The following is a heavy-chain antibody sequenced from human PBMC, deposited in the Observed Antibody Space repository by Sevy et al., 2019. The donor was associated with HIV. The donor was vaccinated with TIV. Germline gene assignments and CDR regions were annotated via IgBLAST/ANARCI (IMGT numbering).Heavy chain of an antibody. V-gene: IGHV4-30-2*01. J-gene: IGHJ4*02. D-gene: IGHD4-17*01. CDR1: GGSISSGGYS. Sequence: SETLSLTCAVSGGSISSGGYSWNWIRQPPGEGLEWIGYIFHTWSTYYNPSLKSRVTISVDRSKNQFSLQLSSVTAADTAIYYCARAAATVTTVTHFDYWGQGTLVTVSS. CDR2: IFHTWST. CDR3: ARAAATVTTVTHFDY.